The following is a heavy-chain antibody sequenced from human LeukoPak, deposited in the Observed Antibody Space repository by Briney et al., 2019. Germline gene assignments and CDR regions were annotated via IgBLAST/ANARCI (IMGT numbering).Heavy chain of an antibody. J-gene: IGHJ4*02. V-gene: IGHV1-8*01. D-gene: IGHD3-10*01. CDR3: ARDESPGSYLDY. CDR1: GYTFTSYD. CDR2: MNPNSGNT. Sequence: GASVKVSCKASGYTFTSYDINWVRQATGQGLEWMGWMNPNSGNTGYAQKLQGRVTMTTDTSTSTAYMELRSLRSDDTAVYYCARDESPGSYLDYWGQGTLVTVSS.